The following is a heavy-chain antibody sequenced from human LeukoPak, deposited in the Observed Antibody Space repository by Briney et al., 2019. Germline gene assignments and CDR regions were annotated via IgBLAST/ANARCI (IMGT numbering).Heavy chain of an antibody. CDR2: IYYSGST. D-gene: IGHD5-18*01. J-gene: IGHJ4*02. CDR1: GGSIRSYY. CDR3: ARGAAGYSYG. V-gene: IGHV4-59*01. Sequence: SETLSLPYTVSGGSIRSYYWRWVPQPPGKGLEWIGHIYYSGSTNYNPSLKSRLTISIDTSKNQFSLRLSSVTAADTAVYYCARGAAGYSYGWGQGTLVTVSS.